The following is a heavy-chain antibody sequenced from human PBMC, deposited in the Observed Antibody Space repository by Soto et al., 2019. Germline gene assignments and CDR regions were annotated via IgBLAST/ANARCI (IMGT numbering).Heavy chain of an antibody. J-gene: IGHJ2*01. CDR3: ARGYCSNGVCYRYIDL. Sequence: QTGGALRLSCAASGFTFSDHYMDWVRQAPGKGLEWVGRTRNKANSYTTEYAAPVKGRFTISRDDSKNSLYLQMTSLKTADTAVYYCARGYCSNGVCYRYIDLWGRGTLVTVSS. V-gene: IGHV3-72*01. CDR2: TRNKANSYTT. D-gene: IGHD2-8*01. CDR1: GFTFSDHY.